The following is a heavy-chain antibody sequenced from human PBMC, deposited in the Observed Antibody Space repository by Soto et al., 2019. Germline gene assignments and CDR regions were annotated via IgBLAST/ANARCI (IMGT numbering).Heavy chain of an antibody. CDR1: EFTFRSHS. V-gene: IGHV3-21*01. Sequence: PVGLLRRSCTASEFTFRSHSMHCVRQAPGKGLEWVSSISRSSSYIYYAASVKGRFTISRDNDKNLLYLQMNSLRAEDTAVYYCARDSLNPPYAMDVWGQGTKVTVYS. CDR2: ISRSSSYI. J-gene: IGHJ6*02. CDR3: ARDSLNPPYAMDV.